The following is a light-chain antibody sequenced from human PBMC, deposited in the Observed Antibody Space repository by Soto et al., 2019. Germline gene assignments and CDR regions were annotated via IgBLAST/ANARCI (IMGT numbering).Light chain of an antibody. CDR3: QQYGSSPPT. V-gene: IGKV3-20*01. CDR2: GAY. CDR1: RSICSN. J-gene: IGKJ1*01. Sequence: EIVMTQSPATLSVSPGDRAALSCRASRSICSNLAWYQQKPGQAPRLLMYGAYTRATDIPDRFSGSGSGTDFTLTISRLEPEDFAVYYCQQYGSSPPTFGQGTKVDI.